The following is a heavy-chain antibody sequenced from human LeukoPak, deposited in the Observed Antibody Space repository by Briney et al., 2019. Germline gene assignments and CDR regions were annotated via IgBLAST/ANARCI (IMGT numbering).Heavy chain of an antibody. CDR1: EYTLSGHY. J-gene: IGHJ1*01. Sequence: ASVKVSCKASEYTLSGHYMHWVRQAPGQGLEWMGWINPNSGGTIYVQNFQGRVTMTRDTSGTTVYMDLSSLRSEDTAVYYCARELSMVGGVPGGGFQHWGQGTLVIVSS. CDR3: ARELSMVGGVPGGGFQH. D-gene: IGHD3-10*01. CDR2: INPNSGGT. V-gene: IGHV1-2*02.